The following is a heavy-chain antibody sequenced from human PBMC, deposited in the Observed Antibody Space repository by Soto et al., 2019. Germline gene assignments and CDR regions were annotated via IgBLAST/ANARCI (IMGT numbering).Heavy chain of an antibody. Sequence: PGGSLRLSCEVSGLTYITAWMHWVRQAPGKGLVWVSSINRDGSVTNYADSVKGRFTISRDNSKNTLFLQMNSLRAEDTALYFCAKDGTTAGIHYYAMDVWGQGTTVTVSS. CDR2: INRDGSVT. J-gene: IGHJ6*02. CDR3: AKDGTTAGIHYYAMDV. CDR1: GLTYITAW. D-gene: IGHD2-2*02. V-gene: IGHV3-74*01.